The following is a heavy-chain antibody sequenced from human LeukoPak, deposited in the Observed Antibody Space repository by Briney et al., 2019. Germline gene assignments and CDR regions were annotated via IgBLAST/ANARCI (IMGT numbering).Heavy chain of an antibody. CDR1: GYSISSGYY. V-gene: IGHV4-38-2*02. CDR3: ARGPEEVFDY. J-gene: IGHJ4*02. Sequence: SETLSLTCTVSGYSISSGYYWGWIRQPPGKGLEWIGSIYHSGSTYYNPSLKSRVTISVDTSKNQFSLKLSSVTAADTAVYYCARGPEEVFDYWGQGTLVTVSS. CDR2: IYHSGST.